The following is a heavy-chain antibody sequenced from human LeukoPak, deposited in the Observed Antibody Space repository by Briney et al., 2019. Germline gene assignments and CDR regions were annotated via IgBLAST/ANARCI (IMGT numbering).Heavy chain of an antibody. CDR2: INHSGST. J-gene: IGHJ4*02. CDR1: GGSFSGYY. V-gene: IGHV4-34*01. Sequence: PSERLSLTRAVYGGSFSGYYWSWIRQPPRKGLEWIGEINHSGSTNYDPSLKSRVTISVDTSKNQFSLKLSSVTAADTAVYYCARDSDSSGFDYWGQGTLVTVS. D-gene: IGHD3-22*01. CDR3: ARDSDSSGFDY.